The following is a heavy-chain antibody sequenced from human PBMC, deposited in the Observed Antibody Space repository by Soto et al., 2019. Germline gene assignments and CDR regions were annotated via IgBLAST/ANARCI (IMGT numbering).Heavy chain of an antibody. Sequence: QITLNESGPTLVKPTQTLTLTCTFSGFSLSTRDVGVGWIRQPPGEALEWLGVGYWDDDKTYSPSLKSRLTITKDTSKNQVVLRMTKVDPVDTATYYCAHCRGGVASFWGQGTLVTVSS. CDR3: AHCRGGVASF. V-gene: IGHV2-5*02. CDR2: GYWDDDK. CDR1: GFSLSTRDVG. D-gene: IGHD3-16*01. J-gene: IGHJ4*02.